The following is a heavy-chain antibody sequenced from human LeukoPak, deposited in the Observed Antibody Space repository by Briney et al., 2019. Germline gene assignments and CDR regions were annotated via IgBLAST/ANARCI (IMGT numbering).Heavy chain of an antibody. CDR2: ITWNSDTI. V-gene: IGHV3-9*01. Sequence: GGSLRLSCAASGFTVDDYAMHWVRQAPGKGLEWISGITWNSDTIGYADSVKGRFTISRDNVKNSLYLQMNSLRTGDTAFYYCATNPPGIAVAGNGNFDYWGQGTLVTVSS. D-gene: IGHD6-19*01. CDR3: ATNPPGIAVAGNGNFDY. J-gene: IGHJ4*02. CDR1: GFTVDDYA.